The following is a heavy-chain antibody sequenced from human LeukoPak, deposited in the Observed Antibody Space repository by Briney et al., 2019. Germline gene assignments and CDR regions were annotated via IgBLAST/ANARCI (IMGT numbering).Heavy chain of an antibody. Sequence: PGGSLRLSCAAPGFTFSTYATHCVRQAPGKGREWVAVIWHDGSNKNYADSVKGRFTISRDNSTNTLYMQMDSLRAEDTAVYYCARSQYCSGGSCYRLGDYWGQGTLVTVSS. J-gene: IGHJ4*02. CDR3: ARSQYCSGGSCYRLGDY. V-gene: IGHV3-33*01. CDR2: IWHDGSNK. D-gene: IGHD2-15*01. CDR1: GFTFSTYA.